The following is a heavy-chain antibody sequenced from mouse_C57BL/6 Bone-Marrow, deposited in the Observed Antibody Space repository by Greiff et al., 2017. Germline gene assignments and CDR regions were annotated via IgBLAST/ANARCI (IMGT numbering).Heavy chain of an antibody. J-gene: IGHJ1*03. Sequence: QVQLQQSGAELARPGASVKLSCKASGYTFTSYGISWVKQRTGQGLEWIGEIYPRSGNTYYNEKFKGKATLTADKSSSTAYMELRSLRSEDSAVYFCARGYYSNYDGYFDVWGTGTTVTVSS. CDR2: IYPRSGNT. CDR1: GYTFTSYG. V-gene: IGHV1-81*01. CDR3: ARGYYSNYDGYFDV. D-gene: IGHD2-5*01.